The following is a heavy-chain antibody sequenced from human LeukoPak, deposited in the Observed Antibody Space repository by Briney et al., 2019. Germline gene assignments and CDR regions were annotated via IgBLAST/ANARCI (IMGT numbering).Heavy chain of an antibody. V-gene: IGHV3-33*01. J-gene: IGHJ3*02. Sequence: PGGSVRLSCAASGFTFSSYGMHWVRQAPGKGLEWVAVIWYDGSNKYYADSVKGRFTISRDNSKNTLYLQMNSLRAEDTAVYYCARIRDGYNIHAFDIWGQGTMVTDSS. CDR2: IWYDGSNK. CDR1: GFTFSSYG. D-gene: IGHD5-24*01. CDR3: ARIRDGYNIHAFDI.